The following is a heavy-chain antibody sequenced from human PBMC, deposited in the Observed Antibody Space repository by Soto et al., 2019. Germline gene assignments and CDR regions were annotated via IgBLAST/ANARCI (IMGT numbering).Heavy chain of an antibody. V-gene: IGHV3-33*01. CDR2: IWFDGSDK. J-gene: IGHJ3*02. CDR3: ARLYCSATSCYSVGAFDI. D-gene: IGHD2-2*01. CDR1: GFTFSTYG. Sequence: SGGSLRLSCAASGFTFSTYGMHWVRQAPGKGLEWMALIWFDGSDKYYTESVKGRFTISRDNSKSTLYLQMNSLRAEDTAFYYCARLYCSATSCYSVGAFDIRGPGTMVTVSS.